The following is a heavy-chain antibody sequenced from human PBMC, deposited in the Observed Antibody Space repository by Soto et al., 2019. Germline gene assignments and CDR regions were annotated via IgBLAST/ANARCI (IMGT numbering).Heavy chain of an antibody. J-gene: IGHJ4*02. V-gene: IGHV4-31*01. Sequence: LSLTCTVSGGSISIGGYSWTWIRQHPGRGLEWIGYIYYNGNTHYNPSLRGLITMSVDTSKSQFSLKLNSVTAADTAVYYCARTTTLENYFDYWGQGTLVTVSS. CDR3: ARTTTLENYFDY. D-gene: IGHD2-15*01. CDR1: GGSISIGGYS. CDR2: IYYNGNT.